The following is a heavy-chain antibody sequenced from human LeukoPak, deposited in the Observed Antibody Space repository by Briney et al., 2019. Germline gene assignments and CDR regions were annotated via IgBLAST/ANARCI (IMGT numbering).Heavy chain of an antibody. CDR2: ISDSGGRT. Sequence: GESLRLSCAVSGITLSNYGMSWVRQAPGKGLEWVAGISDSGGRTNYADSVKGRFTISRDNPKNTLYLQMNSLRAEDTAVYFCAKRGVVIRVILVGFHKEANYFDSWGQGALVTVSS. J-gene: IGHJ4*02. V-gene: IGHV3-23*01. CDR3: AKRGVVIRVILVGFHKEANYFDS. CDR1: GITLSNYG. D-gene: IGHD3-22*01.